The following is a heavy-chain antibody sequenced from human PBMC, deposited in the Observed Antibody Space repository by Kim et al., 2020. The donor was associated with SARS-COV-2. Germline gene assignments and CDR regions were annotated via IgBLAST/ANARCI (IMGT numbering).Heavy chain of an antibody. V-gene: IGHV3-48*03. CDR2: ISSSGSTI. CDR1: GFTFSSYE. Sequence: GGSLRLSCAASGFTFSSYEMNWVRQAPGKGLEWVSYISSSGSTIYYADSVKGRFTISRDNAKNSLYLQMNSLRAEDTAVYYCARTYYDFWSGYYQDYYYYYMDVWGKGTTVTVSS. J-gene: IGHJ6*03. CDR3: ARTYYDFWSGYYQDYYYYYMDV. D-gene: IGHD3-3*01.